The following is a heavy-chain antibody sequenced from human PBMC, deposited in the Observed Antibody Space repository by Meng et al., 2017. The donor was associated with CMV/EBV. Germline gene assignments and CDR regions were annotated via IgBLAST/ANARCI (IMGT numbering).Heavy chain of an antibody. Sequence: GGSLRLSCAASGFTVSSNYMSWVRQAPGKGLEWVSAISGSGGSTYYADSVKGRFTISRDNSKNTLYLQMNSLRAEDTAVYYCAKGGSSGWIGRYWGQGTLVTVSS. CDR3: AKGGSSGWIGRY. CDR2: ISGSGGST. D-gene: IGHD6-19*01. CDR1: GFTVSSNY. J-gene: IGHJ4*02. V-gene: IGHV3-23*01.